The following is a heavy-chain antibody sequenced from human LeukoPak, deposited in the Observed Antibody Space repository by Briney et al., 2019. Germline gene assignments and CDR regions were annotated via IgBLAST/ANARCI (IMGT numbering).Heavy chain of an antibody. D-gene: IGHD3-22*01. J-gene: IGHJ4*02. Sequence: GSLRLSCSASGFTFSSYWMHWVRQAPGKGLVWVSRINSDGSSTSYAGSVKGRFTISRDNAKNTLYLRMNSLRAEDTAVYYCARDDVYDSSGYYYDYWGQGTLVTVSS. CDR3: ARDDVYDSSGYYYDY. V-gene: IGHV3-74*01. CDR1: GFTFSSYW. CDR2: INSDGSST.